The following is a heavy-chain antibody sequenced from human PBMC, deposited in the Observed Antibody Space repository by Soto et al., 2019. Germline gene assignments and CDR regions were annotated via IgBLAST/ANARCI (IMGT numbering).Heavy chain of an antibody. CDR2: ISSYNGNT. V-gene: IGHV1-18*01. J-gene: IGHJ4*02. CDR1: GYTFTSYG. CDR3: GMGFLEWFENDY. D-gene: IGHD3-3*01. Sequence: QVPLVQSGAEVKKPGASVKVSCKASGYTFTSYGISWVRQAPGQGLEWMGWISSYNGNTNYAQKLQGRVTMTTDTSTSTACMKRRSLGSDDTAVHYCGMGFLEWFENDYWGQGTLVTVSS.